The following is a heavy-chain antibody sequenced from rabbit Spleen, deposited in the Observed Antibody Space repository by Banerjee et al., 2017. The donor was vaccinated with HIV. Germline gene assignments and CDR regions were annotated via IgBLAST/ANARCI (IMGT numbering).Heavy chain of an antibody. D-gene: IGHD8-1*01. Sequence: QEQLEESGGGLVKPEGSLTLTCKASGFSFSDTDVMCWVRQAPGKGLEWIACIDTGSSGFTYFASWAKGRFTISKASSTTVTLQMTSLTAADTATYFCARDTGSSFSSYGMDLWGQGTLVTVS. CDR3: ARDTGSSFSSYGMDL. V-gene: IGHV1S45*01. CDR2: IDTGSSGFT. J-gene: IGHJ6*01. CDR1: GFSFSDTDV.